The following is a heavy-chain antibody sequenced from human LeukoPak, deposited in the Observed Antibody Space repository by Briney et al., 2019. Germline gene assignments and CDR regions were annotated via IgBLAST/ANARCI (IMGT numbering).Heavy chain of an antibody. CDR2: ISAGGGST. J-gene: IGHJ4*02. Sequence: GGSLRLSCTASGFTFNNYAMGWVRLAPGKGLEWVSVISAGGGSTYYADSVKGRFTVSRDNSKNTLYLQMNSLRAEDTAVYYCAKRDSYGYFDSWGQGTLVTVSS. CDR1: GFTFNNYA. D-gene: IGHD3-10*01. CDR3: AKRDSYGYFDS. V-gene: IGHV3-23*01.